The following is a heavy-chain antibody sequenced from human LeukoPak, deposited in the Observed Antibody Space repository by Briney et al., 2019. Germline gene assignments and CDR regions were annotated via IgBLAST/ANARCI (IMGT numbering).Heavy chain of an antibody. J-gene: IGHJ3*02. CDR1: GLTFRNYW. CDR3: AKVRATVVTHDAFDI. V-gene: IGHV3-23*01. CDR2: ISGSGGST. Sequence: GGSLRLSCAASGLTFRNYWMSWIRQAPGKGLEWVSAISGSGGSTYYADSVKGRFTISRDNSKNTLYLQMNSLRAEDTAVYYCAKVRATVVTHDAFDIWGQGTMVTVSS. D-gene: IGHD4-23*01.